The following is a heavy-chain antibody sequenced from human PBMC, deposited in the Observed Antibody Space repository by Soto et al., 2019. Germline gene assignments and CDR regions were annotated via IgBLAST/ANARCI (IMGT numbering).Heavy chain of an antibody. V-gene: IGHV4-59*01. Sequence: PSETLSLTCTVSGGSISSYYWSCIRQPPGKGLEWIGYIYYSGSTNYNPSLKSRVTISVDTSKNQFSLKLSSVTAADTAVYYCARLTTVTTTYYYYMDVWGKGTTVTVSS. D-gene: IGHD4-17*01. CDR2: IYYSGST. CDR1: GGSISSYY. CDR3: ARLTTVTTTYYYYMDV. J-gene: IGHJ6*03.